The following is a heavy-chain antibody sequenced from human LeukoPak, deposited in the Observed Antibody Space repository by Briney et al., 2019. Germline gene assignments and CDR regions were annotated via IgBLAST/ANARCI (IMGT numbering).Heavy chain of an antibody. CDR2: MNEEASRI. V-gene: IGHV3-7*01. D-gene: IGHD2-21*01. CDR3: ARDGDGLIFPTDS. J-gene: IGHJ4*02. CDR1: GFTFRNCW. Sequence: GGSLRLSCAASGFTFRNCWMSWVRQAPGKGLEWVANMNEEASRIYYLDSVKGRFTISRDNAKNSLFLQMNSLRAEDTAVYYCARDGDGLIFPTDSRGQGTLVTVSS.